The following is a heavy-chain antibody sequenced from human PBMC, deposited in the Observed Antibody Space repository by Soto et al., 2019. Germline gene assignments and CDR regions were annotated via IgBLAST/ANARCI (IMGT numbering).Heavy chain of an antibody. D-gene: IGHD5-12*01. CDR2: INHSGST. CDR3: RGGLRSIDY. Sequence: PSETLSLTCAVYGGSFSGYYWSWIRQPPGKGLEWIGEINHSGSTNYNPSLKSRVTISVDTSKNQFSLKLSSVTAADTAVYYCRGGLRSIDYWGQGTLVPVSP. V-gene: IGHV4-34*01. CDR1: GGSFSGYY. J-gene: IGHJ4*02.